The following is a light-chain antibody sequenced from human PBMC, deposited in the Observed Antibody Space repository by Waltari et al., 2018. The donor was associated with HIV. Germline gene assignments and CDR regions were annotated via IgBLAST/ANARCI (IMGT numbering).Light chain of an antibody. V-gene: IGKV3-11*01. CDR1: QSVSSY. J-gene: IGKJ4*01. CDR2: DAS. Sequence: EIVLTQSPATLSLSPGEIATLSCRASQSVSSYLALYQQKPGQAPRLLIYDASNRAIGIPARFSGSGSGTDFTLTISSLEPEDFAVYYCQQRNNWPPVTFGGGTKVEIK. CDR3: QQRNNWPPVT.